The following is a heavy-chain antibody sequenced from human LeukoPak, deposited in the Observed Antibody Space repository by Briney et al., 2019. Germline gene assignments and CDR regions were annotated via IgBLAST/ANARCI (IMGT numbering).Heavy chain of an antibody. J-gene: IGHJ4*02. Sequence: SETLSLTCTVSGGSISSYYWSWIRQPPGKGLEWIGYIYYSGSTNYNPSLKSRVTITVNTSKNQFSLKLSSVTAADTAVYYYALGYCSGGSCNGFDYWGQGTLVTVSS. CDR3: ALGYCSGGSCNGFDY. CDR2: IYYSGST. CDR1: GGSISSYY. V-gene: IGHV4-59*01. D-gene: IGHD2-15*01.